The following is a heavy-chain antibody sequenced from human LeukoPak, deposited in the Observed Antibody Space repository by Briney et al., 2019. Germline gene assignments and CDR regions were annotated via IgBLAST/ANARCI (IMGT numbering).Heavy chain of an antibody. CDR2: IYPXXXXX. Sequence: EESLKISCKGSGYSFTXYXIGWVRXXPGKXXXWXGIIYPXXXXXXXXXXXXXQVTISXXXSXXXXYLQWXXLKASDTAMYYCATYDYSSSWYWGQGTLVTVSS. CDR1: GYSFTXYX. D-gene: IGHD6-13*01. V-gene: IGHV5-51*01. CDR3: ATYDYSSSWY. J-gene: IGHJ4*02.